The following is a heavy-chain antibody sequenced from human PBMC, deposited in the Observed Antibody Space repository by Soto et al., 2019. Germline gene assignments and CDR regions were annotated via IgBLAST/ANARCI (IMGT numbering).Heavy chain of an antibody. Sequence: GGSLRLSCAASGFTFDDYTMHWVRQAPGQGLEWVSLISWDGGSTYYADSVKGRFTISRDNSKNSLYLQMNSLRTEDTALYYCAKGITIFGVVTPMDVWGQGTTVTVSS. CDR2: ISWDGGST. V-gene: IGHV3-43*01. J-gene: IGHJ6*02. CDR3: AKGITIFGVVTPMDV. D-gene: IGHD3-3*01. CDR1: GFTFDDYT.